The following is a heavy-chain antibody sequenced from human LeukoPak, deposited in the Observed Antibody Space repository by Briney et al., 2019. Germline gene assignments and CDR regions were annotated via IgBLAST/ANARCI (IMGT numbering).Heavy chain of an antibody. V-gene: IGHV3-7*01. D-gene: IGHD3-22*01. Sequence: RGSLRLSCAASGFTFSSYWMSWVRQAPGKGLEWVANIKQDGSEKYYVDSVKGRFTISRDNAKNSLYLQMSSLRADDTAVYYCARDRLLYYYDSGPTGHFQHWGQGTLVTVSS. J-gene: IGHJ1*01. CDR3: ARDRLLYYYDSGPTGHFQH. CDR1: GFTFSSYW. CDR2: IKQDGSEK.